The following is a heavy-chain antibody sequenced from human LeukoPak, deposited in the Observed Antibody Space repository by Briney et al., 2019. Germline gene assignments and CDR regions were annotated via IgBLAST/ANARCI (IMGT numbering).Heavy chain of an antibody. J-gene: IGHJ6*02. Sequence: ASVKVSCKASCYSFTNYGIIWARQAPGQGLGWMGWISVYNGNTKYVQKLQGRVTLTTDTSTSTAYMELRSLRSDDTAVYYCARDYYFAMDVWGQGTTVTVSS. CDR1: CYSFTNYG. V-gene: IGHV1-18*01. CDR2: ISVYNGNT. CDR3: ARDYYFAMDV.